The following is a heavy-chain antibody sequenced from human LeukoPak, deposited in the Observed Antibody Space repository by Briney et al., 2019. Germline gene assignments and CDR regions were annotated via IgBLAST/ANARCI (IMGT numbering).Heavy chain of an antibody. CDR2: ISYDGSNK. V-gene: IGHV3-30*18. J-gene: IGHJ4*02. CDR1: GFTFSSYG. CDR3: AKDRRHLSTPDY. Sequence: PGRSLRLSCAASGFTFSSYGMHWVRQAPGKGLEWVAVISYDGSNKYYADSVKGRFTISRDNSKNTLYLQMNSLRAEDTAVYYCAKDRRHLSTPDYWGQGTLVTVSS.